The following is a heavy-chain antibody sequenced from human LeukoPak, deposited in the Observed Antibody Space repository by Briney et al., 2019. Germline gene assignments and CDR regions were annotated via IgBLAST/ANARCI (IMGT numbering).Heavy chain of an antibody. CDR3: ARAGNSGLNPGY. J-gene: IGHJ4*02. V-gene: IGHV1-46*01. Sequence: ASVKVSCKASGYTFTTYYMLWVRQSPGQGLEWMGIINPTGGYTTYAQKFQGRVTMTRDMSASTVYMELSSLRSEDTAVYYCARAGNSGLNPGYWGQGTLVTVSS. D-gene: IGHD6-19*01. CDR2: INPTGGYT. CDR1: GYTFTTYY.